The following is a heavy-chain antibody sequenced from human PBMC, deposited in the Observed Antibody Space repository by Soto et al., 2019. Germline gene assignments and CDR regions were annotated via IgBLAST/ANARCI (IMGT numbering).Heavy chain of an antibody. D-gene: IGHD6-19*01. CDR3: ARVGAEWLVSRGDRWFDP. V-gene: IGHV4-4*02. Sequence: QLQLQESGPGLVKPSGTLSVTCAVSGDSISSSNWWSWVRQPPGKALEWIGEIYHSGSTNYNPSLKSRVTISIDKSQNQFSLKLTSVTAPDTAVYYCARVGAEWLVSRGDRWFDPWGQGTLVTVSS. CDR1: GDSISSSNW. J-gene: IGHJ5*02. CDR2: IYHSGST.